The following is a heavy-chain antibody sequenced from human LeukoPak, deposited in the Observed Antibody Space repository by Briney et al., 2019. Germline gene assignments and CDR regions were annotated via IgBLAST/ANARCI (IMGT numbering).Heavy chain of an antibody. CDR1: GGTFSSYA. J-gene: IGHJ5*02. V-gene: IGHV1-69*05. Sequence: ASVKVSCKXSGGTFSSYAISWVRQAPRQGLEWMGRIIPIFGTANYARKFQGRVTITTDESTSTAYMELSSLRSEDTAVYYCARAPSYDFWSPSNWFDPWGQGTLVTVSS. CDR2: IIPIFGTA. D-gene: IGHD3-3*01. CDR3: ARAPSYDFWSPSNWFDP.